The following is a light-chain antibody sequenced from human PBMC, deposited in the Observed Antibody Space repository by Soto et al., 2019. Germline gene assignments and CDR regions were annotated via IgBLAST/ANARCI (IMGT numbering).Light chain of an antibody. Sequence: QAVVTQAPSLTVSPGGTVTLTCGSSTGPVTGGHYPYWIQQKPGQAPRTLIYDTSNKHSWTPARFSGSLLGGKAALTLSGAQPEDEAEYYCLLTYSGASYVFGTGTKLTVL. CDR3: LLTYSGASYV. CDR2: DTS. V-gene: IGLV7-46*01. J-gene: IGLJ1*01. CDR1: TGPVTGGHY.